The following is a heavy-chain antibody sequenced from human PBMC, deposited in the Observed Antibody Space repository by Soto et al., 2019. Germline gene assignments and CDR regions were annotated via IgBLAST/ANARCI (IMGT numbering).Heavy chain of an antibody. Sequence: GFWWYRFNQTTGKGLEWIGEINHSGSTNYNPSLKSRVTISVDTSKNQFSLKLSSVTAADTAVYYCARGSGRAAPYDYWGQGTLVTVSS. CDR3: ARGSGRAAPYDY. CDR1: GFW. D-gene: IGHD6-6*01. V-gene: IGHV4-34*01. CDR2: INHSGST. J-gene: IGHJ4*02.